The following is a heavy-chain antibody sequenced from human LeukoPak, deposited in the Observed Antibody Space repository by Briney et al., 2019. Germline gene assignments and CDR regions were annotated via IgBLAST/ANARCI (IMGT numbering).Heavy chain of an antibody. CDR2: IYYSGST. Sequence: SSEILSLTCTVSGGSISSGDYYWSWIRQPPGKGLEWIGYIYYSGSTYYNPSLKSRVTISVDTSKNQFSLKLSSVTAADTAVYYCARGRDSDYWGQGTLVTVSS. CDR3: ARGRDSDY. J-gene: IGHJ4*02. D-gene: IGHD3-22*01. CDR1: GGSISSGDYY. V-gene: IGHV4-30-4*08.